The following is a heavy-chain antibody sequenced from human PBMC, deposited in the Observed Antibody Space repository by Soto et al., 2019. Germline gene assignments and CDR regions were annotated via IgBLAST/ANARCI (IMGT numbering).Heavy chain of an antibody. Sequence: EVQLLESGGGLVQPGAALRLSCAASGFTFSSHAMSWVRQAPGKGLEWISSISAGSEGAYYADSVRGRFTISRDNSNNTLFLQMNSLRAEDTAVYYCARDLWWYLHWGQGTLVTVSS. CDR2: ISAGSEGA. D-gene: IGHD2-15*01. J-gene: IGHJ4*02. CDR1: GFTFSSHA. CDR3: ARDLWWYLH. V-gene: IGHV3-23*01.